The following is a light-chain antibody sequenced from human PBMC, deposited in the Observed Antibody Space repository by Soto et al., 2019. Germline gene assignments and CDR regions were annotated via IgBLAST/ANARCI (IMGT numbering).Light chain of an antibody. J-gene: IGKJ2*01. V-gene: IGKV3-20*01. CDR3: QLHGSSHLYA. Sequence: EIVLTQSPGTLSLSPGERVILSCRASQSVSSSYLAWYHQKPGQAPRLLISGASSRAAGIPDRFSGSGSGTYFTLTISSLEPEDFAVYYCQLHGSSHLYAFGQGTKLEIK. CDR2: GAS. CDR1: QSVSSSY.